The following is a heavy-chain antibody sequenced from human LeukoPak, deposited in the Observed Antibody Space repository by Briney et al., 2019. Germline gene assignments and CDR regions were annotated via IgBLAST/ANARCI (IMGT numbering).Heavy chain of an antibody. J-gene: IGHJ4*02. CDR3: AKGPRGSDYFDY. V-gene: IGHV3-48*01. D-gene: IGHD1-26*01. Sequence: PGGSLRLSCAASGFTFSSYSMNWVRQAPGKGLEWVSYISSSSSTIYYADSVKGRFTISRDNSKNTLYLQMNSLRAEDTAVYYCAKGPRGSDYFDYWGQGTLVTVSS. CDR1: GFTFSSYS. CDR2: ISSSSSTI.